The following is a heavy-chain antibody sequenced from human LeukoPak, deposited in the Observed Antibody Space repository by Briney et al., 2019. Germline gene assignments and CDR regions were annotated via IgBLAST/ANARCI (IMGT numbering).Heavy chain of an antibody. CDR2: INPSGGST. CDR3: AREWRYYDSSGYYPSDYYYMDV. Sequence: ASVKVSCKASGYTFTSYYMHWVRQAPGQGLEWMGIINPSGGSTSYAQKFQGRVTMTRDMSTSTVCMELSSLRSEDMAVYYCAREWRYYDSSGYYPSDYYYMDVWGKGTTVTVSS. D-gene: IGHD3-22*01. J-gene: IGHJ6*03. V-gene: IGHV1-46*01. CDR1: GYTFTSYY.